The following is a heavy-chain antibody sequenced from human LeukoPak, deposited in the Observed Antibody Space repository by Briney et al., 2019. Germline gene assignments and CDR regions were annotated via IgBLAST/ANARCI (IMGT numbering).Heavy chain of an antibody. CDR2: IYYSGST. CDR1: GRSISSYY. Sequence: NPSETLSLTCTVSGRSISSYYWSWIRQPPGKGLEWVGYIYYSGSTNYNPSLKGRVNISVDTSKNQFSLKLSSVTAADTAVYYCAREAEYSSSWYRGRGYYFDYWGQGTLVTVSS. D-gene: IGHD6-13*01. CDR3: AREAEYSSSWYRGRGYYFDY. J-gene: IGHJ4*02. V-gene: IGHV4-59*01.